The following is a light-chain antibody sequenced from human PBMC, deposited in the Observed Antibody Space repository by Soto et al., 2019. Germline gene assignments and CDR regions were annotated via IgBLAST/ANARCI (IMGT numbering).Light chain of an antibody. V-gene: IGKV4-1*01. CDR3: QQYYSTPPT. CDR1: QSVLYSSNKENY. CDR2: WAS. J-gene: IGKJ2*01. Sequence: DIVMTQSPDSLAVSLGERASIYCKSSQSVLYSSNKENYLAWYQQKPGQPPKLLIYWASTRESGVPDRFSGSGSGTDFTLTISSLLAEDVAVYYCQQYYSTPPTFGQGTKLEIK.